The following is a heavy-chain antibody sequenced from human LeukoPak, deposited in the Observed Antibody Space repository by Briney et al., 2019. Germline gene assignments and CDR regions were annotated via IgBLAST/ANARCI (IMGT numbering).Heavy chain of an antibody. D-gene: IGHD5-24*01. CDR2: IFPDDSDT. V-gene: IGHV5-51*01. CDR3: ARQESEMTTPANRYFDL. Sequence: GETLKISCKGSGYNFAHDWIGWVRQMPGKGLEWMGIIFPDDSDTIYSPSFQGQVTISADKSINTAYLQWSDLKASDSAIYYCARQESEMTTPANRYFDLWGQGTLITVSS. J-gene: IGHJ4*02. CDR1: GYNFAHDW.